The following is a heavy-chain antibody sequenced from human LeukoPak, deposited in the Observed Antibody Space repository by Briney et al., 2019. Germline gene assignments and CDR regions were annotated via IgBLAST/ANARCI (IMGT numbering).Heavy chain of an antibody. Sequence: PGRSLRLSCAASGFTFSSYEMNWVRQAPGKGLEWVSYISSSGSTIYYADSVKGRFTISRDNAKNSLYLQMNSLRAEDTAVYYCARERLYCSGGSCYSYGFDPWGQGTLVTVSS. CDR2: ISSSGSTI. CDR1: GFTFSSYE. D-gene: IGHD2-15*01. V-gene: IGHV3-48*03. J-gene: IGHJ5*02. CDR3: ARERLYCSGGSCYSYGFDP.